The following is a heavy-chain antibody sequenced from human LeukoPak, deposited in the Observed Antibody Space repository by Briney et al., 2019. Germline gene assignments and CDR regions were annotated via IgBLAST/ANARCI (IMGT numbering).Heavy chain of an antibody. J-gene: IGHJ4*02. D-gene: IGHD2-15*01. CDR2: INHSGST. CDR3: ARGAAATY. V-gene: IGHV4-34*01. CDR1: GGSFSGYY. Sequence: SETLSLTCAVYGGSFSGYYWSWIRQPPGKGLEWIGEINHSGSTNYNPSLKSRVTISVDTSKNQFSLRLSSVTAADTAVYYCARGAAATYWGQGTLVTVSS.